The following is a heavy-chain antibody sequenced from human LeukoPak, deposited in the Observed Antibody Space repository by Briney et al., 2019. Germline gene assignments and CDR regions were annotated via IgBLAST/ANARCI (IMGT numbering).Heavy chain of an antibody. J-gene: IGHJ1*01. CDR2: IIPIFGTA. CDR3: ARVIQLPNEYFQH. D-gene: IGHD2-2*01. V-gene: IGHV1-69*13. Sequence: SVKVSCKASGGTFNSYAISWVRQAPGQGLEWMGGIIPIFGTANYAQKFQGRVTITADESTSKAYMELSSLRSEDTAVFYCARVIQLPNEYFQHWGQGTLVTVSS. CDR1: GGTFNSYA.